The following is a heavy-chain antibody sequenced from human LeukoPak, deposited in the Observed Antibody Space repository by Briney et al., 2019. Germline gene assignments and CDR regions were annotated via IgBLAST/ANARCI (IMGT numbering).Heavy chain of an antibody. CDR2: INHSGST. Sequence: PSETLSLTCAVYGGSFSGYYWSWIRQPPGKGLEWIGEINHSGSTNYNPSLKSRVTISVDTSKNQFSLKLSSVTAADTAVYYCARGYQLPYYGMDVWGQGTTVTVSS. CDR1: GGSFSGYY. CDR3: ARGYQLPYYGMDV. V-gene: IGHV4-34*01. D-gene: IGHD2-2*01. J-gene: IGHJ6*02.